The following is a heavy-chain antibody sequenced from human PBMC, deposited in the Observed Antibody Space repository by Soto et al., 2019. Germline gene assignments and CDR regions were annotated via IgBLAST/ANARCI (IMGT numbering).Heavy chain of an antibody. Sequence: QVQLVQSGAEVKKPGASVKVSCKASGYTCTSYGVSWVRQSPGQGLEWMGWISAYNGNTNNAQKFQGRVAVTTDTSTSTAYMELMNLRSDDTAVYNCARTSGYSSTDNWFDPWGQGTLVTVSS. CDR2: ISAYNGNT. CDR3: ARTSGYSSTDNWFDP. J-gene: IGHJ5*02. CDR1: GYTCTSYG. D-gene: IGHD6-13*01. V-gene: IGHV1-18*01.